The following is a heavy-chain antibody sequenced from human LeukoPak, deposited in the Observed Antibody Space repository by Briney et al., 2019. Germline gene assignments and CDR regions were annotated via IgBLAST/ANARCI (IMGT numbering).Heavy chain of an antibody. V-gene: IGHV1-69*13. Sequence: SVKVSCKASGGTFSSYAISWVRQAPGQGLEWMGGIIPIFGTASYAQKFQGRVTITADESTSTAYMELSSLRSEDTAVYYCARDRGGSYLFDYWGQGTLVTVSS. J-gene: IGHJ4*02. CDR3: ARDRGGSYLFDY. D-gene: IGHD1-26*01. CDR1: GGTFSSYA. CDR2: IIPIFGTA.